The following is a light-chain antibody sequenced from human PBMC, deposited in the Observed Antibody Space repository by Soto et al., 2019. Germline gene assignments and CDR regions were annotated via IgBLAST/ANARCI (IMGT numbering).Light chain of an antibody. CDR2: GAS. CDR3: QQFGSSPPIT. V-gene: IGKV3-20*01. CDR1: QSVSSNY. J-gene: IGKJ5*01. Sequence: DIVLTQSPGTLSLSPGERATLSCRASQSVSSNYLAWYQQKPGQAPRLLMYGASSRATGIPDRFSGSGSVTVFPHTISRLDPEDFAVYSCQQFGSSPPITFGQGTRLEIK.